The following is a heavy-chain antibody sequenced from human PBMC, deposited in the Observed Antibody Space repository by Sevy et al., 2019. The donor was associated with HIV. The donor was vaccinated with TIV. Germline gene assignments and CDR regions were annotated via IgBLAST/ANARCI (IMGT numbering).Heavy chain of an antibody. Sequence: GGSLRLSCEASGFTFSNYWMSWVRQAPGKGLEWVATIKKDGTEKYYVDSVRGRFTMSRDNAKNSLYLQMNSLRVEDTALYYCARDCSSTTCLWGLDFWGQGTTVTVSS. D-gene: IGHD2-2*01. J-gene: IGHJ6*02. V-gene: IGHV3-7*03. CDR1: GFTFSNYW. CDR3: ARDCSSTTCLWGLDF. CDR2: IKKDGTEK.